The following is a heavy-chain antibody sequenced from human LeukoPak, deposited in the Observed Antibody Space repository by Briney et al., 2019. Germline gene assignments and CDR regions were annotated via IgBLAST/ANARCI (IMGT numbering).Heavy chain of an antibody. D-gene: IGHD2-15*01. CDR1: GFTFSNYA. J-gene: IGHJ5*01. CDR2: ISYDVSYK. Sequence: GGSLRLSCAASGFTFSNYAMHWVRQAPGKGLEWVALISYDVSYKYYADSVKGRFIISRDNSKNTLSLQMNSLRAEDTAVYFCAKDRAIAVVPAGLLFDFWGQGTLVTVSS. V-gene: IGHV3-30*18. CDR3: AKDRAIAVVPAGLLFDF.